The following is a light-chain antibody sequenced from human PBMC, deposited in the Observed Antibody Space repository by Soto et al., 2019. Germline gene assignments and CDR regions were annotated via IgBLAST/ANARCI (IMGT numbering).Light chain of an antibody. CDR1: QSVGTN. CDR2: GAS. V-gene: IGKV3-15*01. J-gene: IGKJ1*01. Sequence: IVMTHSPASLSVSPWERSTMYCRASQSVGTNLAWYQQKPRQAPRLLIYGASTRATGVPARFSGSGSATDFTLTISRLEPEDFAVYYCQQYGSSGTFGQGTKVDI. CDR3: QQYGSSGT.